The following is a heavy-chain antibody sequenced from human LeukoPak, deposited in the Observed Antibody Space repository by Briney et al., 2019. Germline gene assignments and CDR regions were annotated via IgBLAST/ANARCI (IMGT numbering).Heavy chain of an antibody. CDR3: ARVVGYYDSSGYYSPVSYFDY. Sequence: GGSLGLSCAASGFTFSSYSMNWVRQAPGKGLEWVSSISSSSSYIYYADSVKGRFTISRDNAKNSLYLQMNSLRAEDTAVYYCARVVGYYDSSGYYSPVSYFDYWGQGTLVTVSS. CDR1: GFTFSSYS. D-gene: IGHD3-22*01. CDR2: ISSSSSYI. J-gene: IGHJ4*02. V-gene: IGHV3-21*01.